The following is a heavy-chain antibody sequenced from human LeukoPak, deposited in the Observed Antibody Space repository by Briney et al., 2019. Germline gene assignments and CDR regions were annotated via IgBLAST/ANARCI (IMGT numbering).Heavy chain of an antibody. V-gene: IGHV3-48*03. Sequence: GGSLRLSCAVSGFTFSSYEMNWVRQAPGKGLEWVSYISSSGSTIYYADSVKGRFTISRDNAKNSLYLQMNSLRAEDTAVYYCAKAPHDYGDYLAAFDIWGQGTMVTVSS. CDR2: ISSSGSTI. CDR3: AKAPHDYGDYLAAFDI. D-gene: IGHD4-17*01. CDR1: GFTFSSYE. J-gene: IGHJ3*02.